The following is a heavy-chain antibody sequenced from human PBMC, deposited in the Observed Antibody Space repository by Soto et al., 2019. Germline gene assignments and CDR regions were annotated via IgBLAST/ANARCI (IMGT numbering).Heavy chain of an antibody. CDR2: INHSGST. Sequence: QVQLQQWGAGLLKPSETLSLTCAVYGGSFSGYYWSWVRQSPRKGLEWIGEINHSGSTNYNPSLKSRLTRSVDTPKNQFSLKLSSVTAADTALYYCVACDYGDYPRYWGQGSRVTVSS. CDR3: VACDYGDYPRY. V-gene: IGHV4-34*01. D-gene: IGHD4-17*01. J-gene: IGHJ4*02. CDR1: GGSFSGYY.